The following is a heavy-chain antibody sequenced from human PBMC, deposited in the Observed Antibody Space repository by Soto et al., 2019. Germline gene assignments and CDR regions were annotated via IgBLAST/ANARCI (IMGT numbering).Heavy chain of an antibody. CDR2: ISAYNGNT. D-gene: IGHD3-10*01. Sequence: GASVKVSCKASGYTFTSYGISWVRQDPGQGLEWMGLISAYNGNTNYAQQRQGRVTMTTDTSTSTDYIALRRLRSDYTAVYYCARIGIPLLWFGELLPNGDGMDVWGQETTVTVS. CDR1: GYTFTSYG. CDR3: ARIGIPLLWFGELLPNGDGMDV. V-gene: IGHV1-18*01. J-gene: IGHJ6*01.